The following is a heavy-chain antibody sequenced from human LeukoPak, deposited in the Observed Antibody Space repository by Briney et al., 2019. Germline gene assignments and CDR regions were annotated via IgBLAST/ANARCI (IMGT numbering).Heavy chain of an antibody. V-gene: IGHV4-31*03. Sequence: SETLSLTCNVSGDSISSGGHYWSRIRQQPGKELEWIGYIYYSGSTYYNPSLKSRTTISVNTSNNHFSLKLNSVTAADTAVYYCARDRDSSGYAGFDHWGQGTLITVSS. CDR1: GDSISSGGHY. CDR3: ARDRDSSGYAGFDH. CDR2: IYYSGST. D-gene: IGHD3-22*01. J-gene: IGHJ4*02.